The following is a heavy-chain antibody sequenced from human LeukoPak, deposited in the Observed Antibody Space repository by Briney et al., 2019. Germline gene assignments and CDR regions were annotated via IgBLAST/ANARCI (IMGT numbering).Heavy chain of an antibody. CDR2: ISAYNGNT. V-gene: IGHV1-18*01. D-gene: IGHD3-22*01. J-gene: IGHJ4*02. Sequence: GASVKVSCKASGYTFTSYGISWARQAPGQGLEWMGWISAYNGNTNYAQKLQGRVTMTTDTSTSTAYMELRSLRSDDTAVYYCARDRADYYDSSGYPDYWGQGTLVTVSS. CDR3: ARDRADYYDSSGYPDY. CDR1: GYTFTSYG.